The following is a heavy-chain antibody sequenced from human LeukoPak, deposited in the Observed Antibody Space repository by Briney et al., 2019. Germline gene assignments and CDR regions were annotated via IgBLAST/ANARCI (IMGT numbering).Heavy chain of an antibody. J-gene: IGHJ4*02. V-gene: IGHV1-69*13. D-gene: IGHD5-12*01. Sequence: SVKVSCKASGGTFSSYAISWVRQAPGQGLEWMGGIIPIFGTANYAQKFQGRVTITADEPTSTAYMELSSLRSEDTAVYYCAREARLIVATILDYWGQGALVTVSS. CDR3: AREARLIVATILDY. CDR1: GGTFSSYA. CDR2: IIPIFGTA.